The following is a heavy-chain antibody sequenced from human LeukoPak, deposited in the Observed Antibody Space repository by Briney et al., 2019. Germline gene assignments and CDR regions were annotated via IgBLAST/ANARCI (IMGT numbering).Heavy chain of an antibody. CDR2: ISGSGGST. J-gene: IGHJ5*02. CDR3: AKPRPSYSSSWYDH. D-gene: IGHD6-13*01. CDR1: GFTFTSYA. V-gene: IGHV3-23*01. Sequence: AGGSLRLSRAASGFTFTSYAMSWVRQAPGKGLEWVSAISGSGGSTYYADSVKGRFTISRDNTKNTLYLQMNSLRAEDTAVYYCAKPRPSYSSSWYDHWGQGTLVTVSS.